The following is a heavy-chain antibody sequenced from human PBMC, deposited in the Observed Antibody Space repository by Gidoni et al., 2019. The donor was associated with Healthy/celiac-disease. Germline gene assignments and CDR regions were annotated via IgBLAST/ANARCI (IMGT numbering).Heavy chain of an antibody. Sequence: QVQLVQSGAEVKKPGASVKVSCKASGYTFTGYYMHWVRQAPGQGLEWMGWINPNSGGTNYAQKFQGRVTMTRDTSISTAYMELSRLRSDDTAVYYCARGDSSGYYYYYYGMDVWGQGTTVTVSS. CDR1: GYTFTGYY. J-gene: IGHJ6*02. CDR2: INPNSGGT. D-gene: IGHD3-22*01. CDR3: ARGDSSGYYYYYYGMDV. V-gene: IGHV1-2*02.